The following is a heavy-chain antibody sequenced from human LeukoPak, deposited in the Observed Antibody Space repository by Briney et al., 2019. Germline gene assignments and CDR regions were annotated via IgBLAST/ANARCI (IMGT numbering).Heavy chain of an antibody. D-gene: IGHD3-22*01. CDR2: ISSDGTA. J-gene: IGHJ4*02. Sequence: PGGSLRLSCAASGFTVTSNYMSWVRQAPGKGLEWVSTISSDGTAYYTDSAKGRFIISRDNSENTLYLQMTSLRVDDTAMYYCPCYHDSSSYVDYWGQGALVTVS. CDR1: GFTVTSNY. V-gene: IGHV3-53*01. CDR3: PCYHDSSSYVDY.